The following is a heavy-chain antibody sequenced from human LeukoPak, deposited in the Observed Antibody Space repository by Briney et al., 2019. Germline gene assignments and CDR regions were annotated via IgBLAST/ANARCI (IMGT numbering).Heavy chain of an antibody. J-gene: IGHJ5*02. Sequence: SETLSLTCTVSGGSISSGGYYWSWIRQHPGKGLEWIGYIYYSGSTNYNPSLKSRVTISVDTSKNQFSLKLSSVTAADTAVYYCARDAGIAVAGRGFGWFDPWGQGTLVTVSS. CDR3: ARDAGIAVAGRGFGWFDP. D-gene: IGHD6-19*01. CDR1: GGSISSGGYY. CDR2: IYYSGST. V-gene: IGHV4-61*08.